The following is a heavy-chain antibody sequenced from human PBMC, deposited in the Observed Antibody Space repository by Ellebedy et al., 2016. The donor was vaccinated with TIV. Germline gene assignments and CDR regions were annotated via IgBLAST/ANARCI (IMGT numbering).Heavy chain of an antibody. Sequence: GESLKISCAASGFTFSNDVMHWVRQAPGKGLVWVSRISHDGRFITYEDSVKGRFTVSRDNAKNTLFLLMNSLRAEDTAVYFCVRDVSWKFGDTWGHGTLVTVSS. CDR2: ISHDGRFI. D-gene: IGHD2-21*01. CDR3: VRDVSWKFGDT. V-gene: IGHV3-74*03. CDR1: GFTFSNDV. J-gene: IGHJ5*01.